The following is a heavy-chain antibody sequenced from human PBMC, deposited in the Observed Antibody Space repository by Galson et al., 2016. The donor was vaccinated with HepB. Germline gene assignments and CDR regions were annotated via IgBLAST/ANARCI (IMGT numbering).Heavy chain of an antibody. CDR2: INRDGSEK. J-gene: IGHJ4*02. Sequence: SLRLSCAGSGFSLGAYWMVWVRQAPGKGLEWVANINRDGSEKYSLEGRFSISRDNAKNSLYQQMDSLRAEDTAVYYCVRDVGYEALDYWGQGTLVTGSS. D-gene: IGHD2-2*01. V-gene: IGHV3-7*01. CDR3: VRDVGYEALDY. CDR1: GFSLGAYW.